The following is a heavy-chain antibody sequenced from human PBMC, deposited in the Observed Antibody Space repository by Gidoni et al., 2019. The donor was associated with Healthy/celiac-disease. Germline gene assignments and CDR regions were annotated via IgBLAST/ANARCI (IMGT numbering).Heavy chain of an antibody. CDR3: ARDRYCSGGSCYANWFDP. D-gene: IGHD2-15*01. CDR2: INPSGGST. Sequence: QVQLVQSGAEVKKPGASVKVSCTASGYTFTSYYMHWVRQAPVQGLELMGIINPSGGSTSYSQKFQGRVTMTRDTSTSTVYMELSSLRSEDTDVYYCARDRYCSGGSCYANWFDPWGHGTLVTVSS. CDR1: GYTFTSYY. J-gene: IGHJ5*02. V-gene: IGHV1-46*01.